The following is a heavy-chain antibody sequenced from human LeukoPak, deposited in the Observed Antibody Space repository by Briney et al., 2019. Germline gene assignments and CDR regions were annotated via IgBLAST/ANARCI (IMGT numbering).Heavy chain of an antibody. D-gene: IGHD6-13*01. CDR1: GYTFTGYY. J-gene: IGHJ4*02. Sequence: ASVKVSCKASGYTFTGYYMHWVRQAPGQELEWMGWINPNSGGTNYAQKFQGRVTMTRDTSISTAYMELSRLRSDDTAVYYCARGGNSSWYRAPDYWGQGTLVTVSS. V-gene: IGHV1-2*02. CDR3: ARGGNSSWYRAPDY. CDR2: INPNSGGT.